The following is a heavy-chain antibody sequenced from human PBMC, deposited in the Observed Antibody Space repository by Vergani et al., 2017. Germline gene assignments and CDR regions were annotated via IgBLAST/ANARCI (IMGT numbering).Heavy chain of an antibody. CDR2: IYTSGST. D-gene: IGHD5-24*01. CDR3: ARGGYNWGGTGMDV. J-gene: IGHJ6*02. V-gene: IGHV4-4*09. CDR1: GGSISSYY. Sequence: QVQLQESGPGLVKPSETLSLTCTVSGGSISSYYWSWIRQPPGKGLEWIGYIYTSGSTNYNPSLKSRVTISVDTSKNQFSLNLSSVTAADTAVYYCARGGYNWGGTGMDVWGQGTTVTVSS.